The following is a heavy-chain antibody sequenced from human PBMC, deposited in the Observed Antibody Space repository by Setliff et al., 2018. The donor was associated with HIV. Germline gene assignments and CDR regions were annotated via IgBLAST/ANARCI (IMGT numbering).Heavy chain of an antibody. CDR1: GFTFSSYA. V-gene: IGHV3-23*01. CDR2: ISGSGGNT. D-gene: IGHD1-1*01. J-gene: IGHJ4*02. Sequence: GGSLRLSCTASGFTFSSYAMSWVRQAPGKGLEWVSIISGSGGNTYYADSVKGRFTISRDNSKNTLSLQMNSLRAEDTALYYCAREPNDGEPGNFDYWGQGTLVTVSS. CDR3: AREPNDGEPGNFDY.